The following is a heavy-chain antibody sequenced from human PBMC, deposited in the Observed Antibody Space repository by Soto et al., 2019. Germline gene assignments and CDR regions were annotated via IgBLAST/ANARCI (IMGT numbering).Heavy chain of an antibody. CDR2: ISTGNGNT. Sequence: QVQLVQSGAEVKKPGASVIISCKASDYTFTNYDFNWVRQAPGQGLEWMGWISTGNGNTKYAQTFQGRVTMTTDTATRTAYMELRSLTSADTAVYYCARWATVTNDFWGQGTRVIVSS. D-gene: IGHD4-17*01. CDR1: DYTFTNYD. CDR3: ARWATVTNDF. J-gene: IGHJ4*02. V-gene: IGHV1-18*01.